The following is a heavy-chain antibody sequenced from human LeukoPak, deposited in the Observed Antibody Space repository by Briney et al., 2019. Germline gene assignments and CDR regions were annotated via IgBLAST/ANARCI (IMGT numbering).Heavy chain of an antibody. D-gene: IGHD6-19*01. V-gene: IGHV3-64*01. Sequence: GGSLRLSCAASGFTFSSYAMHWVRQAPGKGLEYVSAISSNGGNTFYANSVKGRFTVSRDSSKSTLYLQMGSLRPEDTAVYYCARVPNSSGWSTFDYWAWEPWSPSPQ. CDR2: ISSNGGNT. CDR3: ARVPNSSGWSTFDY. CDR1: GFTFSSYA. J-gene: IGHJ4*02.